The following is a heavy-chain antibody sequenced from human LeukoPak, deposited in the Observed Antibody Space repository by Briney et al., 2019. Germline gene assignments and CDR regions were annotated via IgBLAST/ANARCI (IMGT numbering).Heavy chain of an antibody. V-gene: IGHV1-18*01. CDR3: AKDYSGSGSVHFEH. CDR1: GYTFASYG. Sequence: ASVKVSCKTSGYTFASYGITWVRQAPGQGLEWMGWISGYNGNTNFAQRFQGRVSLTTHTSATTAYMELQSLTSDDTAVYYCAKDYSGSGSVHFEHWGQGTLVTVSS. CDR2: ISGYNGNT. J-gene: IGHJ4*02. D-gene: IGHD3-10*01.